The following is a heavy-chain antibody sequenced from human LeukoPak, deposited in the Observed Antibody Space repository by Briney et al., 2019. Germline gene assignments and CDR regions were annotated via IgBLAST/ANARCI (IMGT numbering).Heavy chain of an antibody. V-gene: IGHV3-21*01. CDR3: ARVTLYRDESYLPTFDY. CDR2: ISSSSSYI. CDR1: GFTFSSYS. D-gene: IGHD1-26*01. J-gene: IGHJ4*02. Sequence: GGSLRLSCAASGFTFSSYSMNWVRQAPGKGLEWVSSISSSSSYIYYADSVKGRFTISRDNAKNSLYLQMNSLRAEDTAVYYCARVTLYRDESYLPTFDYWGQGTLVTVSS.